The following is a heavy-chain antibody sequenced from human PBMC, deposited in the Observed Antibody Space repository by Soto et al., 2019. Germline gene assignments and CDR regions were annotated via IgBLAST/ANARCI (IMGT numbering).Heavy chain of an antibody. D-gene: IGHD2-21*02. CDR2: ISAYNGNT. CDR1: GYTFTSYG. Sequence: QVQLVQSGAEVKKPGASVKVSCKASGYTFTSYGISWVRQAPGQGLEWMGWISAYNGNTNYAQKLQGRVTMTTDTSTSTAYMELRSLRSDDTAVYYCARDLLRGDSTDYYYMDFWGKGTTVTVSS. V-gene: IGHV1-18*01. J-gene: IGHJ6*03. CDR3: ARDLLRGDSTDYYYMDF.